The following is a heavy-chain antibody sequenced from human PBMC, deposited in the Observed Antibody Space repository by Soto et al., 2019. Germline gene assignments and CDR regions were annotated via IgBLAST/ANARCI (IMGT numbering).Heavy chain of an antibody. V-gene: IGHV1-18*01. CDR2: ISAYNANT. D-gene: IGHD6-19*01. J-gene: IGHJ6*03. CDR1: GYTFTSYG. CDR3: ARGDSSSGWYPYDYYMDV. Sequence: QVQLVQSGAAVKKPGASVKVSCKASGYTFTSYGISWVRQSPGQGLERMGWISAYNANTNYPQKLQGRVTMTTDTSTSPAYMELRSLRSDDTAVYYCARGDSSSGWYPYDYYMDVWGKGTTVTVAS.